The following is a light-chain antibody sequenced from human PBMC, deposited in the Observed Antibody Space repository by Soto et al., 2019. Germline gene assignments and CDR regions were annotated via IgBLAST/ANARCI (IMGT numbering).Light chain of an antibody. V-gene: IGKV3-20*01. J-gene: IGKJ5*01. CDR2: AAS. CDR1: QSVDSSN. Sequence: EIVLTQSPGTLSLSPGDRATLSCRASQSVDSSNLAWYQQRPGQAPRLLIYAASSRATGIPDRFSGSGSGTDFTLTISRLEPEDFAVYYCQQYGSSSITFGQGTRLEIK. CDR3: QQYGSSSIT.